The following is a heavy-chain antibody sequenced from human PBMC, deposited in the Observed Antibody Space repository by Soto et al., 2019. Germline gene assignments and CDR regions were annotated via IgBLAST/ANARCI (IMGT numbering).Heavy chain of an antibody. V-gene: IGHV3-23*01. CDR3: ARIRGYWYGLDV. CDR2: ITGTGGNT. J-gene: IGHJ6*02. CDR1: GFPLSTYG. Sequence: EVQLLESGGGLVQPGGSLRLSCAASGFPLSTYGMTWVRQAPGKGLEWVSAITGTGGNTYYVDSVKGRFTSSRDNSKNMLYLQVNSLRVEDPAVYYCARIRGYWYGLDVWGQGNTVTVSS.